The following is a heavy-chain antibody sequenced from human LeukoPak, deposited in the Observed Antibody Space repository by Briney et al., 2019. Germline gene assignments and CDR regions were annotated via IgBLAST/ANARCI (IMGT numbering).Heavy chain of an antibody. J-gene: IGHJ6*02. Sequence: SVKVSCKASGGTFGSYAISWVRQAPGQGLEWMGGIIPIFGTANYAQKFQGRVTITADESTSTAYMELSSLRSEDTAVYYCARGGYDFVYYYYGMDVWGQGTTVTVSS. CDR2: IIPIFGTA. CDR1: GGTFGSYA. CDR3: ARGGYDFVYYYYGMDV. V-gene: IGHV1-69*13. D-gene: IGHD3-3*01.